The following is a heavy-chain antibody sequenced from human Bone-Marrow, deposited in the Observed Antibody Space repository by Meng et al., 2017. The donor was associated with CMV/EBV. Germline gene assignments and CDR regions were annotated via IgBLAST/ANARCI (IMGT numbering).Heavy chain of an antibody. CDR3: ARDRNWNYLDYYGMDV. CDR2: IIPIFGTA. CDR1: GGTFSSYA. J-gene: IGHJ6*02. Sequence: SVKVSCKASGGTFSSYAISWERQAPGQGLEWMGGIIPIFGTANYAQKFQGRVTITTDESTSTAYMELSSLRSEDTAVYYCARDRNWNYLDYYGMDVWGQGTTVTVSS. V-gene: IGHV1-69*05. D-gene: IGHD1-7*01.